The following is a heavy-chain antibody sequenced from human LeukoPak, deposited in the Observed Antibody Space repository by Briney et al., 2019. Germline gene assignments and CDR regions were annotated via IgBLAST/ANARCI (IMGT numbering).Heavy chain of an antibody. Sequence: SETLSLTCTVSAVSISSYYWSWIRQPPGKGLEWIGYTYSSGSTNYNPSLKSRVTISVDTSKNQFSLKLSSVTAADTAVYYCARVDEGGYYYYGMDVWGQGTTVTVSS. CDR1: AVSISSYY. CDR3: ARVDEGGYYYYGMDV. V-gene: IGHV4-59*01. D-gene: IGHD3-16*01. CDR2: TYSSGST. J-gene: IGHJ6*02.